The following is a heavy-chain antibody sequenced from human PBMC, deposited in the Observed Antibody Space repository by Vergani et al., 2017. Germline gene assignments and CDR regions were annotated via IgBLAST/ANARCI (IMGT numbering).Heavy chain of an antibody. CDR2: INPGNGNI. D-gene: IGHD6-13*01. CDR1: GYTFTSYA. J-gene: IGHJ4*02. Sequence: QVQLVQSGAEVKKPGASVKVSCKASGYTFTSYAMHWVRQAPGQRLEWMAWINPGNGNIKYSQKFQGRVTITRDTSASTAYMELSSLRSEDTAVYYCAREIMTAVGTRLSYFDYWGQGTLVTGSS. V-gene: IGHV1-3*01. CDR3: AREIMTAVGTRLSYFDY.